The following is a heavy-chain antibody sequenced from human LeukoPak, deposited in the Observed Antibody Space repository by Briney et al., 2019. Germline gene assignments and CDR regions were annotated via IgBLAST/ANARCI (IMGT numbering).Heavy chain of an antibody. CDR1: GGTFSSYA. D-gene: IGHD5-18*01. J-gene: IGHJ6*02. Sequence: GASVKVSCMASGGTFSSYAISWVRQAPGQGLEWMGGIIPIFGTANYAQKFQGRVTITADESTSTAYMELSSLRSEDTAVYYCARGYSYAPASSGMDVWGQGTTVTVSS. V-gene: IGHV1-69*13. CDR3: ARGYSYAPASSGMDV. CDR2: IIPIFGTA.